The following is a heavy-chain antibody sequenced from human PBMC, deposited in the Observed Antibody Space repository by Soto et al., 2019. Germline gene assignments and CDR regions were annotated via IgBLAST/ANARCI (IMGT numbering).Heavy chain of an antibody. CDR1: GYTFTSYY. Sequence: ASVKVSCKASGYTFTSYYMHWVRQAPGQGLEWMGIINPSGGSTSYAQKFQGRVTMTRDTSTSTVYMELSSLRSEDTAVYYCARIQSSGSYYEVFDYWGQGTLVTVSS. J-gene: IGHJ4*02. CDR3: ARIQSSGSYYEVFDY. D-gene: IGHD1-26*01. CDR2: INPSGGST. V-gene: IGHV1-46*01.